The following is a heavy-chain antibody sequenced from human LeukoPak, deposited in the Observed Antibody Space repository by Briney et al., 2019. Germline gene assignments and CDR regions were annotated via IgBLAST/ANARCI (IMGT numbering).Heavy chain of an antibody. Sequence: ASVKVSCKASGYTFTGYYMHWVRQAPGQGLEWMGWINPNSGATNYAQKFQGRVTMTRDTSISTAYMELSRLRSDDTAVYYCARLPLINYYDSSGYHYYFDYWGQGTLVTVSS. CDR3: ARLPLINYYDSSGYHYYFDY. V-gene: IGHV1-2*02. CDR1: GYTFTGYY. CDR2: INPNSGAT. D-gene: IGHD3-22*01. J-gene: IGHJ4*02.